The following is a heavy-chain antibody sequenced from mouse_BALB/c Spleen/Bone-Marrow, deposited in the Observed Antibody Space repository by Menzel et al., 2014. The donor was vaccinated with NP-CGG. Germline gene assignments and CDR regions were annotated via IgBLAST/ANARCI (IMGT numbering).Heavy chain of an antibody. V-gene: IGHV4-1*02. D-gene: IGHD1-1*01. CDR1: GFDFSRYW. CDR3: ARLSYYGRFAY. Sequence: DVQLQESGGGLVQPGGSLKLSCAASGFDFSRYWMSWVRQAPGKGLEWIGEINPDSSTINYTPSLKDKFIIPRDNAKNTLYLQMSKVRSEDTALYYCARLSYYGRFAYWGQGTLVTVSA. CDR2: INPDSSTI. J-gene: IGHJ3*01.